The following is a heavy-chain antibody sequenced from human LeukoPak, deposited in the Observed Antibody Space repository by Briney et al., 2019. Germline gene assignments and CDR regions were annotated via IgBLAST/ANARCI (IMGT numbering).Heavy chain of an antibody. CDR2: IKQDGSEK. Sequence: GGSLRLSCAASGFTFSCYWMSWVRQAPGKGVEWVANIKQDGSEKYYVDSVKGRFTISRDNAKNSLYLQMNSLRAEDTAVYYCAREASSWNYYFDYWGQGTLVTVSS. D-gene: IGHD6-13*01. CDR1: GFTFSCYW. J-gene: IGHJ4*02. V-gene: IGHV3-7*01. CDR3: AREASSWNYYFDY.